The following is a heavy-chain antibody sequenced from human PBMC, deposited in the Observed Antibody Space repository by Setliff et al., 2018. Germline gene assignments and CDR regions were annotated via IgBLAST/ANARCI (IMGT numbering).Heavy chain of an antibody. Sequence: PGGSLRLSCAASGFSFNTYGMHWVRQAPGEGLEWVAVISYDKRNEYYADSVKGRFTISRDNSRNTLYLQMNSLRGEDTAKYYCAKDPNGDYVGAFDSWGRGTLVTVSS. J-gene: IGHJ5*01. D-gene: IGHD4-17*01. CDR2: ISYDKRNE. CDR1: GFSFNTYG. V-gene: IGHV3-30*18. CDR3: AKDPNGDYVGAFDS.